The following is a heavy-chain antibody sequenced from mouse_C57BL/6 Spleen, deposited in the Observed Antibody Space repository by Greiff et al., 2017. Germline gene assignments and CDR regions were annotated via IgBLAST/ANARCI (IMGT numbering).Heavy chain of an antibody. CDR1: EYEFPSHD. CDR3: ARRAYYSNWFAY. D-gene: IGHD2-5*01. V-gene: IGHV5-2*01. Sequence: VQLQQSGGGLVQPGESLKLSCESNEYEFPSHDMSWVRKTPEKRLELVAAINSDGGSTYYPDTMERRFIISRDNTKKTLYLQMSSLRSEDTALYYCARRAYYSNWFAYWGQGTLVTVSA. J-gene: IGHJ3*01. CDR2: INSDGGST.